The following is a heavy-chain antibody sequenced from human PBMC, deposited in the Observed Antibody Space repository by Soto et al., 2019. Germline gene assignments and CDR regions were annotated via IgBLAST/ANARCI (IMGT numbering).Heavy chain of an antibody. J-gene: IGHJ4*02. CDR1: GFTFSDSW. Sequence: DVVLVESGGGLVQPGGSLRLSCAASGFTFSDSWMHWVRQAPGQGLVWVSRINFDGTTSNYAESVTGRFTISRDNAKNTLYLQVNNLRAEDTAVYRCARGGRRNYYNDYWGQGTLVTVSS. V-gene: IGHV3-74*01. CDR2: INFDGTTS. CDR3: ARGGRRNYYNDY. D-gene: IGHD1-7*01.